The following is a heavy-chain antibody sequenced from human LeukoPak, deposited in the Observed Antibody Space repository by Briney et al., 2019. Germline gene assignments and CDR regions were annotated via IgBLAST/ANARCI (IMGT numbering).Heavy chain of an antibody. J-gene: IGHJ6*02. D-gene: IGHD6-19*01. CDR3: AREYSSGWYIHGMDV. Sequence: AGGSLRLSCAASVFTFRSYWMHWVRQAPGKGLVWVSRINSDGSSTSYADSVKGRFTISRDNAKNTLYLQMNSLRAEDTAVYYCAREYSSGWYIHGMDVWGQGTTVTVFS. V-gene: IGHV3-74*01. CDR2: INSDGSST. CDR1: VFTFRSYW.